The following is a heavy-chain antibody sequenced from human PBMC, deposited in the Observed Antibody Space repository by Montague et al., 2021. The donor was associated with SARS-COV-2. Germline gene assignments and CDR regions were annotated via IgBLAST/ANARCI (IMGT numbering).Heavy chain of an antibody. D-gene: IGHD3-9*01. CDR2: ISHEGSYK. V-gene: IGHV3-30*04. J-gene: IGHJ6*02. Sequence: SLRLSCAASGLTFSSYALHWVRQAPGKGLEWVADISHEGSYKYXXXSXXXRFXISRDNSKNTLYLDLNSLRAEATALYYCARDLESTGYFDPYYYHGMDVWGQGTTVTVSS. CDR1: GLTFSSYA. CDR3: ARDLESTGYFDPYYYHGMDV.